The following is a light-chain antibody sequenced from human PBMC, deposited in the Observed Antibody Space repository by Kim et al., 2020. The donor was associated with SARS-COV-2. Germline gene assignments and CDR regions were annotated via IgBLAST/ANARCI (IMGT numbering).Light chain of an antibody. CDR2: GAS. Sequence: SPGLLASLSRRAFHSFSIHFPWFPQKPVQAPMLLIYGASTMATGIPARFSGSGSGTEFTLTIRCLPSEYFAVYYCQQYHTWPPGAFGQGTKLAI. CDR1: HSFSIH. J-gene: IGKJ2*01. CDR3: QQYHTWPPGA. V-gene: IGKV3-15*01.